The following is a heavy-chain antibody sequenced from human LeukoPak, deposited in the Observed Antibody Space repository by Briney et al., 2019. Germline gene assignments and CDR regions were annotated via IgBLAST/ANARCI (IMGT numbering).Heavy chain of an antibody. V-gene: IGHV1-18*01. J-gene: IGHJ4*02. CDR3: ARDPPYSAGATLDDY. CDR1: GYTFTSYG. Sequence: ASVKVPCKASGYTFTSYGIGWVRQAPGQGLEWMGWISAYNGNTNYAQKLQGRVTMTTDTSTSTAYMELRSLRSDDTAVYYCARDPPYSAGATLDDYWGQGTLVTVSS. D-gene: IGHD1-26*01. CDR2: ISAYNGNT.